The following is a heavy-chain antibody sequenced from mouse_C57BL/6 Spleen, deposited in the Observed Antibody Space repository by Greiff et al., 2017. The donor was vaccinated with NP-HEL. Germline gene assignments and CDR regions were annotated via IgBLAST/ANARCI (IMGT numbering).Heavy chain of an antibody. J-gene: IGHJ1*03. CDR3: ARYDYDVGYFDV. CDR1: GYTFTSYG. V-gene: IGHV1-81*01. Sequence: QVQLQQSGAELARPGASVKLSCKASGYTFTSYGISWVKQRTGQGLEWIGEIYPRSGNTYYNEKFKGKATLTADKSSSTAYMELRSLTSEDSAVYFCARYDYDVGYFDVWGTGTTVTVSS. CDR2: IYPRSGNT. D-gene: IGHD2-4*01.